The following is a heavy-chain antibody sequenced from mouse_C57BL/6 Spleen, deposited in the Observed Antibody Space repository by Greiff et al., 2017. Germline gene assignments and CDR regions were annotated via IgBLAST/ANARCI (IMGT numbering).Heavy chain of an antibody. CDR2: IDPSDSYT. Sequence: VQLQQPGAELVRPGTSVTLSCKASGYTFTSYWMHWVKQRPGQGLEWIGVIDPSDSYTNYNQKFKGKATLTVATSSSTAYMQLSSLTSEDSAVYYCAREGWDYWGQGTTLTVSS. CDR1: GYTFTSYW. CDR3: AREGWDY. J-gene: IGHJ2*01. V-gene: IGHV1-59*01.